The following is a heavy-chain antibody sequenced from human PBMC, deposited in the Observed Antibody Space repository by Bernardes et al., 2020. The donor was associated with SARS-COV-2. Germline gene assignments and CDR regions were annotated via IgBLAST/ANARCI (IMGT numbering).Heavy chain of an antibody. Sequence: GGSLRLSCATSGFTVSSKYMSWVRQAPGKGLEWVSVIYSGGDTYYADSVKGRFTISRDNSKNTLYLQMNSLRAEDTAVYYCADISLRGWSFDIWGQGTMVTVSS. CDR2: IYSGGDT. D-gene: IGHD5-12*01. CDR3: ADISLRGWSFDI. CDR1: GFTVSSKY. V-gene: IGHV3-66*02. J-gene: IGHJ3*02.